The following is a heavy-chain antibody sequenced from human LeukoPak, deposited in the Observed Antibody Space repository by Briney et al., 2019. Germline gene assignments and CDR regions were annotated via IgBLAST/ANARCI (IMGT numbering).Heavy chain of an antibody. J-gene: IGHJ4*02. V-gene: IGHV3-30*19. CDR1: GFTFSSYG. D-gene: IGHD3-22*01. Sequence: PGGSLRLSCAASGFTFSSYGMHWVRQAPGKGLEWVAAISYDGSKKYYADSVKGRLTISRDNSKNTLYLQMDSLRDEDTAVYYCATAQREYYYDSSGIMGNWGQGTLVTVSS. CDR2: ISYDGSKK. CDR3: ATAQREYYYDSSGIMGN.